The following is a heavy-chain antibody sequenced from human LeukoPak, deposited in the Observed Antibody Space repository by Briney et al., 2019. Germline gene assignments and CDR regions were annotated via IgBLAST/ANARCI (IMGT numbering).Heavy chain of an antibody. CDR3: AKIECNDGGCNSWRFDF. CDR1: GSTFSSYA. Sequence: GGSLRLSCAAPGSTFSSYAMSWVRQAPGKGLEWVGNINQDASEINYVDSVRGRFTISRDNAKNSHFLHMNGLRDEDTAVYYCAKIECNDGGCNSWRFDFWGQGILVTVSS. CDR2: INQDASEI. J-gene: IGHJ4*02. D-gene: IGHD3-3*01. V-gene: IGHV3-7*01.